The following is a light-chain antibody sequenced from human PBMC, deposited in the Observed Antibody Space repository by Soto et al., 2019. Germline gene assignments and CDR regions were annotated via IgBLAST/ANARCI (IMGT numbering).Light chain of an antibody. V-gene: IGKV1D-13*01. CDR3: QQFNDFPLT. Sequence: IQLTQSPSSLSASVGDRVTITCRAGQDISSALAWYQQKPGKAPKLLLYAASSLDDGVPSRFSGSGSGTDFTLSITSLRPEDFATYYCQQFNDFPLTFDGGTKVQIK. CDR2: AAS. CDR1: QDISSA. J-gene: IGKJ4*01.